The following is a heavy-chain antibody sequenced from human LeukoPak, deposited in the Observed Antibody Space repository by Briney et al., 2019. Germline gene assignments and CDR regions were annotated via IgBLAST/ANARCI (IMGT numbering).Heavy chain of an antibody. Sequence: GGSLRLSCAASGSTFSSYGMHWVRQAPGKGLEWVAFIRYDGSNKYYADSVKGRFAISRDNSKNTLYLQMNSLRAEDTAVYYCAKCLRYSSSWYDAFDIWGQGTMVTVSS. CDR3: AKCLRYSSSWYDAFDI. J-gene: IGHJ3*02. V-gene: IGHV3-30*02. D-gene: IGHD6-13*01. CDR2: IRYDGSNK. CDR1: GSTFSSYG.